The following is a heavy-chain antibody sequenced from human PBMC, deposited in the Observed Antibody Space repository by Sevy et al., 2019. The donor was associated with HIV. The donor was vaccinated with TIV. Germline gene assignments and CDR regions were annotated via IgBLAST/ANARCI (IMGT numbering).Heavy chain of an antibody. CDR2: INHTGST. CDR3: ARWRGTRVTMIVVVTTGYFDH. J-gene: IGHJ4*02. Sequence: SETLSLTCTVSGTSFSSDSWTWIRQSPGKGLEWIGEINHTGSTNYNPSLKSRVTISVDTSTNQFSLKLTSVTAADTAIYYCARWRGTRVTMIVVVTTGYFDHWGQGTLVTVSS. V-gene: IGHV4-34*01. CDR1: GTSFSSDS. D-gene: IGHD3-22*01.